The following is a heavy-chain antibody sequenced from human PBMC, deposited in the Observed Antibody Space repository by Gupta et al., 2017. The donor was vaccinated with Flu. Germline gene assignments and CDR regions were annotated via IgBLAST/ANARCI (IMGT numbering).Heavy chain of an antibody. CDR1: GFNVSSNY. CDR3: VKMRASGDS. J-gene: IGHJ4*02. V-gene: IGHV3-66*02. Sequence: VPLVESGGGLVQPGGSLRLSCAVSGFNVSSNYMSWVRQAPGKGLEWVAVLYSGGSTFYSDSVKGRFTIYGDNSENILYLQMNNLRFEDSAVYFCVKMRASGDSWGQGTLVTVSS. CDR2: LYSGGST.